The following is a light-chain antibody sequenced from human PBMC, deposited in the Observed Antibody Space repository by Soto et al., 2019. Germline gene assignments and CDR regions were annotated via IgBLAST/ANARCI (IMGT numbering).Light chain of an antibody. CDR1: SSNIGSNT. J-gene: IGLJ2*01. V-gene: IGLV1-44*01. Sequence: QSVLTQSPSASGTPGQRVTISCSGSSSNIGSNTVNWYQQHPGTAPRLLIYSNNHRPSGVPDRFSGSKSGTSASLAISGLQSEDEADYYCAAWDDSLHGVVFGGGTKLTVL. CDR3: AAWDDSLHGVV. CDR2: SNN.